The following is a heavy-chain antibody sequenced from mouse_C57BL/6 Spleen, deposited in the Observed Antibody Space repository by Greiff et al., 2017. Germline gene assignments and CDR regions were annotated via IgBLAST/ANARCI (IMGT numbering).Heavy chain of an antibody. V-gene: IGHV2-5*01. CDR2: IWRGGST. Sequence: LMASGPGLVQPSQSLSITCTVSGFSLTSYGVHWVRQSPGKGLEWLGVIWRGGSTDYYAAFMSRLSITKDNSKSQVFFKMNSLPADDTAIYYCAKNNPDCYYAMDYWGQGTSGTVSS. J-gene: IGHJ4*01. CDR1: GFSLTSYG. CDR3: AKNNPDCYYAMDY. D-gene: IGHD2-4*01.